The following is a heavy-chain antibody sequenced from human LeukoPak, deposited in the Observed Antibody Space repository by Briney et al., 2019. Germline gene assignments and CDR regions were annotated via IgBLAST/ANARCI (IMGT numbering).Heavy chain of an antibody. CDR3: AKPPTAMVTGTGNWFDP. CDR1: GFTFSSYA. Sequence: PGGSLRLSCAASGFTFSSYAMSWVRQAPGKGLEWVSAISGSGGSTYYADSVKGRFTISRDNSKNTLYLQMNSLRAEDTAVYYCAKPPTAMVTGTGNWFDPWGQGTLVTVSS. V-gene: IGHV3-23*01. CDR2: ISGSGGST. D-gene: IGHD5-18*01. J-gene: IGHJ5*02.